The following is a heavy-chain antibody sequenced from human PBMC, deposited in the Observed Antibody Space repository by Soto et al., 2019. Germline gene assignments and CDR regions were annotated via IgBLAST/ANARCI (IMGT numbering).Heavy chain of an antibody. CDR3: GNDLVTMCGVVTSRQAYGMDV. CDR1: GFTFSSYG. D-gene: IGHD3-3*01. V-gene: IGHV3-30*18. Sequence: GGSLRLSCAASGFTFSSYGMHWVRQAPGKGLEWVAVISYDGSNKYYADSVKGRFTISRDNSKNTLYLQMNSLRAEDTAVYYCGNDLVTMCGVVTSRQAYGMDVWGQGTTVTVSS. J-gene: IGHJ6*02. CDR2: ISYDGSNK.